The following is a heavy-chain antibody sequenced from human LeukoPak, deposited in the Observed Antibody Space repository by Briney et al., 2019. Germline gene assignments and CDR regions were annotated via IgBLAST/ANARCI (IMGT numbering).Heavy chain of an antibody. J-gene: IGHJ4*02. CDR2: ISGSGDSA. CDR3: AKVRLSGLHYGELDY. D-gene: IGHD4-17*01. CDR1: GFTFSDYA. V-gene: IGHV3-23*01. Sequence: GGSLRLSCAASGFTFSDYAMSWVRQAPGKGLELVSSISGSGDSAYYIDSVKGRFTISRDNSKNTLYLQMNSLRAEDTAVYYCAKVRLSGLHYGELDYWGQGTLVTVSS.